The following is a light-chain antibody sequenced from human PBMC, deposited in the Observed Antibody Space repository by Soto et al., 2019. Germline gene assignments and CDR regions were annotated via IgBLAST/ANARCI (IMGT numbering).Light chain of an antibody. CDR3: QQYGSSPFT. CDR1: QSVSGY. V-gene: IGKV3-20*01. Sequence: EIVMTQSPCTVSVFTGETVTLSCRASQSVSGYLDWFHQKPGQAPRLLIYDASKRATGIPARFSGSASGTDFTLTISSLEPEDFAVYYCQQYGSSPFTFGPGTKVDIK. J-gene: IGKJ3*01. CDR2: DAS.